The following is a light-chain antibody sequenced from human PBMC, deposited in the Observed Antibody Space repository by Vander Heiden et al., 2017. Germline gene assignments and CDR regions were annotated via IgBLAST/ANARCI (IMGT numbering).Light chain of an antibody. J-gene: IGKJ1*01. CDR3: QQSYSTPPWT. CDR1: QSISSY. V-gene: IGKV1-39*01. CDR2: AAS. Sequence: DIQMTQSPSSLSASVGDRVTITCRASQSISSYLNGYQQKPGKAPKLLIYAASSLQSGVPSRFSVSGSGTDFSLTISSLQPEDFATYYCQQSYSTPPWTFGQGTKVEIK.